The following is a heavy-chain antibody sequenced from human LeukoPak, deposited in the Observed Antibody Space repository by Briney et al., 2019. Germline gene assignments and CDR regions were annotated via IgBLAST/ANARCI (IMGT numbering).Heavy chain of an antibody. CDR3: ARPSIAAAGGRFDY. CDR1: GGSFSGYY. CDR2: INHSGST. J-gene: IGHJ4*02. D-gene: IGHD6-13*01. V-gene: IGHV4-34*01. Sequence: PSETLSLTCAVYGGSFSGYYWSWIRQPPGKGLEWIGEINHSGSTNYNPSHKSRVTISVDTSKNQFSLKLSSVTAADTAVYYCARPSIAAAGGRFDYWGQGTLVTVSS.